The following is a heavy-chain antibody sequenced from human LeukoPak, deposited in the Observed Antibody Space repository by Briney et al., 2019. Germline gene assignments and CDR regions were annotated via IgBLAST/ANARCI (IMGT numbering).Heavy chain of an antibody. D-gene: IGHD5-24*01. J-gene: IGHJ4*02. V-gene: IGHV1-69*06. CDR3: ARAVLATMSYDY. CDR1: GGTFSSYA. Sequence: GASVKVSCKASGGTFSSYAISWVRQAPGQGLEWMGGIIPIFGTANYAQKFQGRVTITADKSTSTAYMELSSLRSEDTAVYYCARAVLATMSYDYWGQGTLVTVSS. CDR2: IIPIFGTA.